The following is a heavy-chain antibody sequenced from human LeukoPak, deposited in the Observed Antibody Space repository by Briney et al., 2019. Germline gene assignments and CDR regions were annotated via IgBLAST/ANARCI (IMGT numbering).Heavy chain of an antibody. CDR2: MNPNSGNT. Sequence: ASVKVSCKASGYTFISYDINWVRQAPGQGLEWMGWMNPNSGNTGYAQKFQGRVTSTRNTSISTAYMELSSLRSEDTAVYYCARGPGCTSSGCPYYFDYWGQGTVVTVSS. V-gene: IGHV1-8*03. CDR1: GYTFISYD. CDR3: ARGPGCTSSGCPYYFDY. J-gene: IGHJ4*02. D-gene: IGHD2-2*01.